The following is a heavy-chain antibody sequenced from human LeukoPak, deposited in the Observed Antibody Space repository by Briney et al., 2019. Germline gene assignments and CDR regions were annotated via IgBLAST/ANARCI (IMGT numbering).Heavy chain of an antibody. V-gene: IGHV4-4*02. J-gene: IGHJ5*02. CDR2: IYQSGST. CDR3: ARIVGDIRWRGWFDP. CDR1: GFTFSSYAM. Sequence: PGGSLRLSCAASGFTFSSYAMSWVRQPPGKGLEWIGEIYQSGSTNYNPSLKSRVSISIDKSQNEFSLKLTSVTAADTAVYYCARIVGDIRWRGWFDPWGQGTLVTVSS. D-gene: IGHD1-26*01.